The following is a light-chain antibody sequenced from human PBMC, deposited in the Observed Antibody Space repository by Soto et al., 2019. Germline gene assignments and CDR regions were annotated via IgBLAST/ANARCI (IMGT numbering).Light chain of an antibody. V-gene: IGLV1-44*01. CDR3: AVWDDSLNGYV. Sequence: QSVQTRPPSGSGNRGLGDLISRAPRISNIGNNNNVNWYQQLPGTAPKLFMYNYNQRPSGVPDRFSGSKSGTSASLAISGLQSEDEADYYCAVWDDSLNGYVFGTGTKVTVL. J-gene: IGLJ1*01. CDR2: NYN. CDR1: ISNIGNNN.